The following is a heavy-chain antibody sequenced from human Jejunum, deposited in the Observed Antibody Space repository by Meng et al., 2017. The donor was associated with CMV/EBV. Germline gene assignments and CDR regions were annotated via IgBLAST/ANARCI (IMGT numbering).Heavy chain of an antibody. CDR2: ISPDGSVT. J-gene: IGHJ3*02. CDR3: AILGGGSYISRAFDI. CDR1: LTFSSYW. D-gene: IGHD3-10*01. V-gene: IGHV3-7*01. Sequence: LTFSSYWMAWARQVPGKELKWVANISPDGSVTYYVDSVTGRFTISRDNTKASFYLQMTSLRAEDTAVYYCAILGGGSYISRAFDIWGHGTRVTVSS.